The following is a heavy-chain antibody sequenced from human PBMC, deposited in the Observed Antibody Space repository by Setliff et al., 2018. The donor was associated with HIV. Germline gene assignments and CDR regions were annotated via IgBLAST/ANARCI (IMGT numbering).Heavy chain of an antibody. J-gene: IGHJ4*02. CDR1: GGTFSSYA. D-gene: IGHD6-19*01. V-gene: IGHV1-69*13. Sequence: GASVKVSCKASGGTFSSYAISWVRQAPGQGLEWMGGIIPIFGTANYAQKFQGRVTITADESTSTAYMELSSLRSEDTAVYYCARDRVIGSGWSQWGQGTLVTVSS. CDR3: ARDRVIGSGWSQ. CDR2: IIPIFGTA.